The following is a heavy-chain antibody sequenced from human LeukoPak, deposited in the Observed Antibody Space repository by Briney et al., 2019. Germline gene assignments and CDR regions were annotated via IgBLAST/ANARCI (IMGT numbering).Heavy chain of an antibody. CDR3: ARGDYYDSSGQEY. V-gene: IGHV3-66*01. Sequence: GGSLGLSCAASGFTVSSNYMSWVRQAPGKGLEGGSDIYSGGSTYYADSVKGRFTISRDNSKNTLYLQMNSLRAGDTAVYYCARGDYYDSSGQEYWGQGTLVTVSS. D-gene: IGHD3-22*01. CDR1: GFTVSSNY. J-gene: IGHJ4*02. CDR2: IYSGGST.